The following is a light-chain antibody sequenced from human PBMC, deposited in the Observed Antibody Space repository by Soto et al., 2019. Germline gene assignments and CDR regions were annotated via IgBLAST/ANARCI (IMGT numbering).Light chain of an antibody. CDR1: SNDVGGYNY. J-gene: IGLJ1*01. CDR2: EVS. Sequence: QSVLTQPASVSGSPGQSITISCTGTSNDVGGYNYVSWYQHHPGKAPKLIIYEVSNRPSGVSSRFSGSKSGNPASLTISGLQAADEADYYCSLYTSENTYVVGNGTKATVL. V-gene: IGLV2-14*01. CDR3: SLYTSENTYV.